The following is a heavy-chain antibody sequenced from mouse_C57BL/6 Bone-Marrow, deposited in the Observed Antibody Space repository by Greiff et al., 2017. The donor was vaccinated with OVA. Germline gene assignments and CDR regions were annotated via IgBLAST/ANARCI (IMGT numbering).Heavy chain of an antibody. CDR3: ARSGNYYGSSYAMDY. J-gene: IGHJ4*01. Sequence: QVQLKHSGPELVKPGASVKLSCKASGYTFTSYDINWVKQRPGQGLEWIGWIYPRDGSTKYNEKFKGKATLTVDTSSSTAYMELHSLTSEDSAVYFCARSGNYYGSSYAMDYWGQGTSVTVSS. CDR1: GYTFTSYD. D-gene: IGHD1-1*01. V-gene: IGHV1-85*01. CDR2: IYPRDGST.